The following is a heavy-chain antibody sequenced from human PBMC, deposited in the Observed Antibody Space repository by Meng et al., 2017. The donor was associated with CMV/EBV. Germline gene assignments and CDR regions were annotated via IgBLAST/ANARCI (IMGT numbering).Heavy chain of an antibody. J-gene: IGHJ4*02. CDR3: ARDLGPYNWNYVGVVQGAKDY. CDR2: ISSSGSTI. D-gene: IGHD1-7*01. V-gene: IGHV3-48*03. Sequence: GGSLRLSCAASGFTFSSYEMNWVRQAPGKGLEWVSYISSSGSTIYSADSVKGRFTISRDNAKNSLYPQMNSLRAEDTAVYYCARDLGPYNWNYVGVVQGAKDYWGQGTLVTVSS. CDR1: GFTFSSYE.